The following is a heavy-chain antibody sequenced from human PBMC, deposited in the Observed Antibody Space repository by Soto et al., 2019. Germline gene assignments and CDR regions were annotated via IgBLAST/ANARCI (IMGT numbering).Heavy chain of an antibody. J-gene: IGHJ3*01. CDR3: ARVGSGYPPDAFDL. D-gene: IGHD3-22*01. CDR1: GGSISSGYYY. CDR2: IYYSGST. V-gene: IGHV4-30-4*01. Sequence: LSLTCTVSGGSISSGYYYWSLIRPPPGKGLEWIGYIYYSGSTYYNPSLKSRVTISVDTSKNQFSLKLSSVTAADTAVYYCARVGSGYPPDAFDLWGQGTMVTVSS.